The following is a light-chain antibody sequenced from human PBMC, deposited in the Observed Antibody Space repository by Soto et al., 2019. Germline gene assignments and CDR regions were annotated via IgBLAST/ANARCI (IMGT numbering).Light chain of an antibody. CDR1: QIISSF. CDR3: QQSYSTPYT. Sequence: DIQMTQSPSSLSASVGDRVTITCQASQIISSFLNWYQQEPGKAPKLLIYGASSLQRGVPSRFSGGGSGTDFTLTIGSLQPEDFATYYCQQSYSTPYTFGQGTELEIK. J-gene: IGKJ2*01. CDR2: GAS. V-gene: IGKV1-39*01.